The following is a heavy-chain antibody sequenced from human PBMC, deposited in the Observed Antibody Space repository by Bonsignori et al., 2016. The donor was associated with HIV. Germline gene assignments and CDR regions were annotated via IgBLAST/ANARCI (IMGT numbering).Heavy chain of an antibody. D-gene: IGHD2-15*01. Sequence: EVQLVQSGGEVKKPGESLKISCRASGYRFSSYYIAWVRQMPGEGLEWVGHVFPFDSQTKYSPSFEGRSHHSQPTSPTVPPTYQWTSLKASDTAIYFCARVKGSGGRVGTGYNGMDVWGQGTDGRSSP. CDR3: ARVKGSGGRVGTGYNGMDV. CDR1: GYRFSSYY. CDR2: VFPFDSQT. V-gene: IGHV5-51*03. J-gene: IGHJ6*02.